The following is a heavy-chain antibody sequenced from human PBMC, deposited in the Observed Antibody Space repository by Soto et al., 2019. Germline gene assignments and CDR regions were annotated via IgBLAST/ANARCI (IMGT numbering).Heavy chain of an antibody. CDR3: AVGPRMWLAGGGY. Sequence: QVLLEQWGAGLLKPSETLSLPCAVYGVSLSGYYWTWTRHPPGRGLACFGEITLSRITGYNPSLKSRVSISIDASKNQFSLKLNSVTAADTAVYYCAVGPRMWLAGGGYWGQGTLVTVSS. CDR2: ITLSRIT. CDR1: GVSLSGYY. V-gene: IGHV4-34*01. D-gene: IGHD6-19*01. J-gene: IGHJ4*02.